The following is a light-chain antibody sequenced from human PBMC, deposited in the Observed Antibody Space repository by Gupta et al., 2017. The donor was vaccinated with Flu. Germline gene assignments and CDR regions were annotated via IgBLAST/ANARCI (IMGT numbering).Light chain of an antibody. Sequence: DIVMTQSPYSLAVSLGERATINCKSSQSVLYSSNNKNYLAWYQQKPGQPPKLLIYWASTRESGVPDRFSGSGSGTDFTLTISSLQAEDVAVYYCQQDDCTPHTFGGGTKVEIK. J-gene: IGKJ4*01. CDR2: WAS. V-gene: IGKV4-1*01. CDR3: QQDDCTPHT. CDR1: QSVLYSSNNKNY.